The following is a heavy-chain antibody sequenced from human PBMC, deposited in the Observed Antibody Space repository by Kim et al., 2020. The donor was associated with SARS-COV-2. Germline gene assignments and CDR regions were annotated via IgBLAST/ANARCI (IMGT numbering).Heavy chain of an antibody. V-gene: IGHV3-30*18. D-gene: IGHD5-18*01. J-gene: IGHJ4*02. CDR3: AKLPYQQLWDADFDY. CDR1: GFTFSSYG. Sequence: GGSLRLSCAASGFTFSSYGMHWVRQAPGKGLEWVAVISYDGSNKYYADSVKGRFTISRDNSKNTLYLQMNSLRAEDTAVYYCAKLPYQQLWDADFDYWGQGTLVTVSS. CDR2: ISYDGSNK.